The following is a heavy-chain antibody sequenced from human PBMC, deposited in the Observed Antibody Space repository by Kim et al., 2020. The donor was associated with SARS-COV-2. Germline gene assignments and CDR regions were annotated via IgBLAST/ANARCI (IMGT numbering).Heavy chain of an antibody. J-gene: IGHJ5*02. D-gene: IGHD3-22*01. CDR2: IYYSGST. CDR3: ARIPFDSSGYYPPERFDP. Sequence: SETLSLTCTVSGGSISSSSYYWGWIRQPPGKGLEWIGSIYYSGSTYYNPSLKSRVTISVDTSKNQFSLKLSSVTAADTAVYYCARIPFDSSGYYPPERFDPGGQGTLVTVSS. V-gene: IGHV4-39*01. CDR1: GGSISSSSYY.